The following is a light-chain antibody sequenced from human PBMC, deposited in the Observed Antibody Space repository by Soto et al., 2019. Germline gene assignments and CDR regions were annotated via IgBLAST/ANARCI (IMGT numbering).Light chain of an antibody. V-gene: IGKV3-20*01. CDR2: GAS. J-gene: IGKJ3*01. CDR3: QHYGGSPLFT. Sequence: EIVLTQSPGTLSLSAGERATLSCRASQSVSSTYLAWYQQKPGQAPRLLIYGASSRATGVPHRFSGSGSGTDFTLTISTLEPADFAVYYCQHYGGSPLFTFSPGTKVDVK. CDR1: QSVSSTY.